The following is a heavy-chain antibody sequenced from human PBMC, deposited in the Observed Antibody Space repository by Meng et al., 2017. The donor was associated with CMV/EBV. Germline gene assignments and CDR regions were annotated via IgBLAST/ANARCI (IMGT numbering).Heavy chain of an antibody. CDR1: GFTFDDYG. V-gene: IGHV3-20*04. CDR2: INWNGGST. J-gene: IGHJ6*02. CDR3: ARVRLRKHYYYGMDV. Sequence: ESLKISCAASGFTFDDYGMSWVRPAPGKGLEWVSGINWNGGSTGYADSVKGRFTISRDNAKNSLYLQMNSLRAEDTALYYCARVRLRKHYYYGMDVWGQGTTVTVSS. D-gene: IGHD3-16*01.